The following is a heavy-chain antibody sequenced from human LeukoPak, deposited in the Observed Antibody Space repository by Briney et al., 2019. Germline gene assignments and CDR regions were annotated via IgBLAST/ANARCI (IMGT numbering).Heavy chain of an antibody. CDR1: GFTFNTYS. CDR3: ARNYDVLTGYPYYFDH. Sequence: GGSLRLSCEASGFTFNTYSMNWARQAPGKGLEWVSSIDSSGGYMFYADSVEGRFTISRDNAKNSLYLQMSSLTPEDTAVYYCARNYDVLTGYPYYFDHWGQGILVTVFS. D-gene: IGHD3-9*01. CDR2: IDSSGGYM. V-gene: IGHV3-21*01. J-gene: IGHJ4*02.